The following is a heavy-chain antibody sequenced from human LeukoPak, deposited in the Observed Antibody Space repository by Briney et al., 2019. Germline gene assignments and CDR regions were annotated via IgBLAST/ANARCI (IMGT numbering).Heavy chain of an antibody. V-gene: IGHV3-74*01. CDR1: GFTFSSYW. D-gene: IGHD3-10*01. CDR3: ARAGGSGSYHY. Sequence: GGSLRLSCAASGFTFSSYWMHWVRRAPGKGLVWVSRINSDGSSTSYADSVKGRFTISRDNAKNTLYLQMNSLRAEDTAVYYCARAGGSGSYHYWGQGTLVTVSS. J-gene: IGHJ4*02. CDR2: INSDGSST.